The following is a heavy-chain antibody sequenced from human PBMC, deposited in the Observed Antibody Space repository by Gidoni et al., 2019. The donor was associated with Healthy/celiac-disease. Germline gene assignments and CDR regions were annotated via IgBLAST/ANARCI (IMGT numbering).Heavy chain of an antibody. J-gene: IGHJ3*02. CDR3: ARWWVVGYGAPDAFDI. V-gene: IGHV4-34*01. Sequence: QVQLQQWGAGLLKPSETLSLTCAVYGGSFSGYYWSWIRQPPGKGLEWMGEINHSGSTNYNPSLKSRVTISVDTSKNQFSLKLSSVTAADTAVYYCARWWVVGYGAPDAFDIWGQGTMVTVSS. CDR2: INHSGST. D-gene: IGHD5-12*01. CDR1: GGSFSGYY.